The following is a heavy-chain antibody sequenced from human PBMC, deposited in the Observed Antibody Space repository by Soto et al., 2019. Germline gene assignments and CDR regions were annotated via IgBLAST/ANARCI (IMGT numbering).Heavy chain of an antibody. Sequence: QVQLQESGPGLVKPSGTLSLTCAVSGGSISSSKWWSWVRQPPGKGLEWIGEIYHSGSTNYNPSLRSRVTISVDNSKNQFSLKLSSVTAADTAVYYCARKAYDDYRFDPWGQGTLVTVSS. J-gene: IGHJ5*02. CDR1: GGSISSSKW. D-gene: IGHD4-17*01. CDR2: IYHSGST. V-gene: IGHV4-4*02. CDR3: ARKAYDDYRFDP.